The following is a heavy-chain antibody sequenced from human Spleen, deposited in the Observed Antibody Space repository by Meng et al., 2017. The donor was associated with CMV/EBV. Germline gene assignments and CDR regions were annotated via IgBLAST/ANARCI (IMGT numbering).Heavy chain of an antibody. CDR3: ARDREGYDFWSGYGTNWFDP. CDR2: INPNSGGT. J-gene: IGHJ5*02. D-gene: IGHD3-3*01. Sequence: ASVKVSCKASGYTFTGYYMHWVRQAPGQGLEWMGWINPNSGGTNYAQKFQGRVTMTRDTSISTAYMELSRLRSDDTAVYYCARDREGYDFWSGYGTNWFDPWGQGTLVTVSS. CDR1: GYTFTGYY. V-gene: IGHV1-2*02.